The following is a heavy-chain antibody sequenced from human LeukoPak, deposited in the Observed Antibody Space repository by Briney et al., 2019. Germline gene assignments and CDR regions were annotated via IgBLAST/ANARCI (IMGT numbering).Heavy chain of an antibody. Sequence: SETLSLTCTVSGGSISSHYWSWIRQPPGKGLEWIGYIYYSGSTNYNPSLKSRVTISVDTSKNQFSLKLSSVTAADTAVYYRARERSSSWRSDYWGQGTLVTVSS. CDR1: GGSISSHY. J-gene: IGHJ4*02. D-gene: IGHD6-13*01. CDR2: IYYSGST. CDR3: ARERSSSWRSDY. V-gene: IGHV4-59*11.